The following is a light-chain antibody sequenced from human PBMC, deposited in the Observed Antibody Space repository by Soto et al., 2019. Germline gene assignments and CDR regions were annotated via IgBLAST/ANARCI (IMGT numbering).Light chain of an antibody. J-gene: IGKJ4*01. Sequence: DIQMTQSPSSLSASVGDRVTITCRASQTISSYLNWFQQKPGKAPNLLIYAASSLQSGVPSSFSGSGSGTDFTLTISSLQPEDFATYYCQQSYSTPVFGGGTKVDIK. CDR2: AAS. CDR3: QQSYSTPV. CDR1: QTISSY. V-gene: IGKV1-39*01.